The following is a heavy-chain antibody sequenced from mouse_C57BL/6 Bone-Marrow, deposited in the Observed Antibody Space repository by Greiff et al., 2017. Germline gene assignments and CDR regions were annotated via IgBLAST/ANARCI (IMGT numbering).Heavy chain of an antibody. CDR2: IWSDGST. J-gene: IGHJ4*01. CDR3: ARPYYYDYDGYAMDY. V-gene: IGHV2-6*03. D-gene: IGHD2-4*01. Sequence: QVQLKESGPGLVAPSQSLSITCTVSGFSLTSFGVHWVRQPPGKGLEWLVVIWSDGSTTYNSALKSRLSLSKDNSKSQVFLKMNSLQTDDTAMYYCARPYYYDYDGYAMDYWGQGTSVTVSS. CDR1: GFSLTSFG.